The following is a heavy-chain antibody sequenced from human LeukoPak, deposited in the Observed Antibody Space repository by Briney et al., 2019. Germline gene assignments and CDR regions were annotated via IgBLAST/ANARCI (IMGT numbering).Heavy chain of an antibody. Sequence: GGSLRLSCAASGFTFNSYSMNWVRQAPGKGLEWVSSISSSSNYIYYADSVKGRFTISRDNAETSLYLQMNSLRAEDTAVYYCARVVSGGTIDYWGQGTLVTVSS. CDR2: ISSSSNYI. D-gene: IGHD2-15*01. CDR1: GFTFNSYS. V-gene: IGHV3-21*01. J-gene: IGHJ4*02. CDR3: ARVVSGGTIDY.